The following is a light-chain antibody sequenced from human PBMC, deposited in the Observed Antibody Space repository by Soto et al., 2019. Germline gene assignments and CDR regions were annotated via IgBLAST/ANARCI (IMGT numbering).Light chain of an antibody. CDR1: QTISSW. V-gene: IGKV1-5*03. Sequence: DIQMTQSPSTLSGSLGDRVTLTCRASQTISSWLAWYQQKPGKAPKLLIYKASTLKSGVPSRFSGSGSGTEITLTISSLQPDDFATYYCQHYNSYSEAFGQGTKVDIK. CDR3: QHYNSYSEA. CDR2: KAS. J-gene: IGKJ1*01.